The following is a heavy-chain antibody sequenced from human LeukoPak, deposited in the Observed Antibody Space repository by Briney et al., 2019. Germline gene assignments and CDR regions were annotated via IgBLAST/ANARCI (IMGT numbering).Heavy chain of an antibody. CDR1: GFTFSNYW. CDR3: ARAPKFRLVGVPKGPFDP. Sequence: GGSLRLSCAASGFTFSNYWMHWVRQAPGKGLVWVSRINSDGSTTSSADSVKGRFTISRDNAKNTLYLLMNSLRAEDTAVYYCARAPKFRLVGVPKGPFDPWGQGTLVTVSS. J-gene: IGHJ5*02. D-gene: IGHD1-26*01. V-gene: IGHV3-74*01. CDR2: INSDGSTT.